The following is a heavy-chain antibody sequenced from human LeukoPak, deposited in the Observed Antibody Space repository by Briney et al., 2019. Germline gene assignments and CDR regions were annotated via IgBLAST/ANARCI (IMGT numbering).Heavy chain of an antibody. CDR1: GFTFSSYE. J-gene: IGHJ5*02. Sequence: GGSLRLSCAASGFTFSSYEMNWVRQAPGKGLEWVSYISSSGSTIYYADSVKGRFTISRDNAKNSLYLQMNSLRAEDTATYYCAKDGGVPPARGAWGQGTLVTVSS. D-gene: IGHD2-2*01. CDR3: AKDGGVPPARGA. CDR2: ISSSGSTI. V-gene: IGHV3-48*03.